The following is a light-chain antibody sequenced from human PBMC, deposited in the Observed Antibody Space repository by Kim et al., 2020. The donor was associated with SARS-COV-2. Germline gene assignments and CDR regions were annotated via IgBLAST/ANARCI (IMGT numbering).Light chain of an antibody. V-gene: IGKV4-1*01. CDR1: QSVLYSSNNKNY. CDR3: QQYNSNPRT. CDR2: WAS. Sequence: DIVMTQSPDSLAVSLGERATINCKSSQSVLYSSNNKNYLAWYKQKPGQPPKLLIYWASTRESGVPDRFSSSGSGTDFTLTISRLQAEVGAVYYCQQYNSNPRTFGQETEVNI. J-gene: IGKJ1*01.